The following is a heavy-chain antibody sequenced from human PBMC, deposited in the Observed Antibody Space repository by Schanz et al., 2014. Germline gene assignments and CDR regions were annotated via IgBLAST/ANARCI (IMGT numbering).Heavy chain of an antibody. D-gene: IGHD1-26*01. V-gene: IGHV1-2*02. CDR2: INPNSGGT. CDR3: ALDSGSYDY. J-gene: IGHJ4*02. Sequence: QVQLVQSGPAVKKPGASVKVSCKASGYTFTDYDVNWVRQAPGQGLEWMGWINPNSGGTNYAQKFQGRVTMTRDTSISTAYMELSRLRSDDTAVYYCALDSGSYDYWGQGTLVTVSS. CDR1: GYTFTDYD.